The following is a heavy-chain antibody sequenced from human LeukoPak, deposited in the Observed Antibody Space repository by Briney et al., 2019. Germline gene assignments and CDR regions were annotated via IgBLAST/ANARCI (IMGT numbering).Heavy chain of an antibody. J-gene: IGHJ3*02. Sequence: GGSLRLSCAASGFTFSSYWIYWVRQAPGKGLVYVSRINNDGGGTTYADSVRGRFTISRDNARNMVYLQMDSLRADDTAVYYCARGGGYQAFDIWGQGTMVTVSS. CDR1: GFTFSSYW. D-gene: IGHD1-26*01. V-gene: IGHV3-74*03. CDR2: INNDGGGT. CDR3: ARGGGYQAFDI.